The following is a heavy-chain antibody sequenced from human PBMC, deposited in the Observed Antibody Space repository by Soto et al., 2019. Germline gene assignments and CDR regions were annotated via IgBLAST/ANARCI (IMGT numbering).Heavy chain of an antibody. CDR1: GFTFSSYS. Sequence: GGSLRLSCAASGFTFSSYSMNWVRQAPGKGLEWVSSISSSSSYIYYADSVKGRFTISRDNAKNSLYLQMNSLRAEDTAVYYCARVELLWFGEVADVWGQGTTVTVSS. J-gene: IGHJ6*02. CDR2: ISSSSSYI. CDR3: ARVELLWFGEVADV. V-gene: IGHV3-21*01. D-gene: IGHD3-10*01.